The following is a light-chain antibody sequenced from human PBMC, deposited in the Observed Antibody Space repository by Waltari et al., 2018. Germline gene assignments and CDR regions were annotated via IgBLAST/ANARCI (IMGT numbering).Light chain of an antibody. CDR1: SSNIGSNY. J-gene: IGLJ2*01. CDR3: AAWDDSLSGPV. CDR2: RNK. Sequence: QSVLTQPPSASGTPGQRVTISCSGSSSNIGSNYVYWYQQLPGTVPKLLIYRNKQRPSGVHDRFSGSKSGTSASLAISGLRSEDEADYYCAAWDDSLSGPVFGGGTKLTVL. V-gene: IGLV1-47*01.